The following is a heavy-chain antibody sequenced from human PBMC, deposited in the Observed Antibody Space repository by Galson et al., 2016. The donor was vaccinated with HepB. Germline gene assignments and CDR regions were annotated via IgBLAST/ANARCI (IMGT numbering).Heavy chain of an antibody. CDR1: GFTFTTHT. J-gene: IGHJ4*02. CDR2: ISDIGANT. Sequence: SLRLSCAASGFTFTTHTMSWVRQAPGKGLELVSAISDIGANTYHADFVKGRFTISRDNSKNTMYLQMNSLRVEDAAVYYCAARYGEFLMVFDYWGQGTLVTVSS. CDR3: AARYGEFLMVFDY. D-gene: IGHD3-10*01. V-gene: IGHV3-23*01.